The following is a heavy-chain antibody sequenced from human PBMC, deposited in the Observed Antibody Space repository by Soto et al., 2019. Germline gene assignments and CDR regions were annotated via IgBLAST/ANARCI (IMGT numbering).Heavy chain of an antibody. CDR1: GASLSSGSYY. CDR3: ARISYWVKDY. D-gene: IGHD2-8*02. J-gene: IGHJ4*02. Sequence: LSLTCTVSGASLSSGSYYWSWIRQPPGKGLEWIGYFYYTGTTKYNPSLESRVTISADTSKNQFSLNLTSVTAADTAVYYCARISYWVKDYWGQGALVTVSS. V-gene: IGHV4-61*01. CDR2: FYYTGTT.